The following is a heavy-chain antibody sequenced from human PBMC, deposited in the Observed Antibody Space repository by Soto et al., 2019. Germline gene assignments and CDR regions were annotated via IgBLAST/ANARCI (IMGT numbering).Heavy chain of an antibody. V-gene: IGHV3-7*04. CDR3: ATDVETTVTTWYYYGMDV. D-gene: IGHD4-4*01. CDR2: IKQDGSEK. Sequence: GGSLRLSCAASGFTFSIYWMSWVRQAPGKGLEWVANIKQDGSEKYYVDSVKGRFTISRDNAKNSLYLQMNSLRAEDTAVYYCATDVETTVTTWYYYGMDVWGQGTTVTVSS. J-gene: IGHJ6*02. CDR1: GFTFSIYW.